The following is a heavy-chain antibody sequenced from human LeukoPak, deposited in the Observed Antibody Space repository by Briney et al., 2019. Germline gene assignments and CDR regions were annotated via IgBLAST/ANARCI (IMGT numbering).Heavy chain of an antibody. V-gene: IGHV1-46*01. D-gene: IGHD2-21*02. CDR3: ARDRSSSMVVTALWGFDY. J-gene: IGHJ4*02. CDR1: VYTFTSYY. Sequence: ASVTVSFTASVYTFTSYYIHWVRQAPGQGLEWMGIINPSAGNTAYPQKFQGRVTMTRDTSTTTLYLELSSLRSDDTAVYYCARDRSSSMVVTALWGFDYWGQGTLVTVSS. CDR2: INPSAGNT.